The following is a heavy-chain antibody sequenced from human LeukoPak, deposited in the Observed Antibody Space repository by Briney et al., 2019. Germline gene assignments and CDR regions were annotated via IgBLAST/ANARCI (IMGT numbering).Heavy chain of an antibody. CDR1: GGSISSYY. D-gene: IGHD5-18*01. V-gene: IGHV4-59*01. CDR2: IYYSGST. CDR3: ARDSHSYGYSPGVGYYYYGMDV. J-gene: IGHJ6*02. Sequence: TSETLSLTCTVSGGSISSYYWSWIRQPPGKGLEWIGYIYYSGSTNYNPSLKSRVTISVDTSKNQFSLKLSSVTAADTAVYYCARDSHSYGYSPGVGYYYYGMDVWGQGTTVTVSS.